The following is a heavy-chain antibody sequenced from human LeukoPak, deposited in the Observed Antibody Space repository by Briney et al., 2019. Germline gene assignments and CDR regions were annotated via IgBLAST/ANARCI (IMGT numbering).Heavy chain of an antibody. V-gene: IGHV3-48*03. CDR1: GFTFSSYE. CDR3: ARGSWWPGEDYFDY. D-gene: IGHD7-27*01. CDR2: ISSSGSTI. Sequence: GGSLRLSCAASGFTFSSYEMNWVRQAPGKGLEWVSYISSSGSTIYYADSVKGRFTISRDNAKNSLYLQMNSLRAEDTAVYYCARGSWWPGEDYFDYWGQGTLVTVSS. J-gene: IGHJ4*02.